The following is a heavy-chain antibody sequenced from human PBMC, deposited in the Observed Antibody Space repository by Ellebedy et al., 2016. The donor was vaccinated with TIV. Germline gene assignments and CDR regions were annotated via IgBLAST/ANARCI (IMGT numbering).Heavy chain of an antibody. J-gene: IGHJ4*02. Sequence: GESLMISCAASGFTFSGYYMSWFRQAPGKVPEWVSYISYSGDLMYYADSVKGRFTTSRDNAEDSLYLQMNRLRAEDTAVYYCARLGVIAAAGASDYWGQGTLVIVSS. CDR1: GFTFSGYY. V-gene: IGHV3-11*01. CDR2: ISYSGDLM. CDR3: ARLGVIAAAGASDY. D-gene: IGHD6-13*01.